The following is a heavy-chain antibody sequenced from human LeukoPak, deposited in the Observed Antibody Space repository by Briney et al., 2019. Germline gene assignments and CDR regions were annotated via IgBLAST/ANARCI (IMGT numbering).Heavy chain of an antibody. J-gene: IGHJ3*02. V-gene: IGHV3-66*01. CDR3: ARDANFGYDAFDI. CDR2: FYSGGTT. Sequence: GGSLRLSCAASGFTVSTNYMSWVRQAPGKGLEWVSVFYSGGTTYYADSVKGRFTISRDNSKNTLYLQVNSLRAEDTAVYYCARDANFGYDAFDIWGQGTMVTVSS. D-gene: IGHD3-10*01. CDR1: GFTVSTNY.